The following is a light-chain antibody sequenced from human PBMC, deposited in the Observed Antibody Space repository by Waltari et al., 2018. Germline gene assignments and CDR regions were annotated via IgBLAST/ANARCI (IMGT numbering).Light chain of an antibody. CDR3: QTGGHGTWV. CDR2: INSDGSQ. CDR1: SGHSNNI. J-gene: IGLJ3*02. Sequence: QLVVTQSSSASASLGASVKLTCTLDSGHSNNIIAWLQQQPEKGPRYLMKINSDGSQSKGDEIPDRFSGSSSGAERYLTIPNLQSEDEGDYYCQTGGHGTWVFGGGTKLTVL. V-gene: IGLV4-69*01.